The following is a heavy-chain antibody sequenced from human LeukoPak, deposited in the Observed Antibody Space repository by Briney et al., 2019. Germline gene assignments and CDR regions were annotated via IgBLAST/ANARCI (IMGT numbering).Heavy chain of an antibody. CDR1: GFTFSSSA. Sequence: PGGSLRLSCAASGFTFSSSAMSWVRQAPGKGLEWVSAISNNGGYTYYADSVQGRFTISRDNSKSTLCLQMNSLRAEDTAVYYCARATPNYDFWSGYSYYFDYWGQGTLVTVSS. CDR3: ARATPNYDFWSGYSYYFDY. D-gene: IGHD3-3*01. J-gene: IGHJ4*02. V-gene: IGHV3-23*01. CDR2: ISNNGGYT.